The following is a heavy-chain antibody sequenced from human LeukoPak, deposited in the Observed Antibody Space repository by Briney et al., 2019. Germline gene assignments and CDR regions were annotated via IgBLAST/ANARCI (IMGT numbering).Heavy chain of an antibody. Sequence: GASVKVSCKASGYTFTSYDINWVRQATGQGLEWMGWMNPNSGNTGYAQKFQGRVTMTRNTSISTAYMELSSLRSEDTAVYYCARVDTAMAYYYYGMDVWGQGTTDTVSS. CDR3: ARVDTAMAYYYYGMDV. J-gene: IGHJ6*02. D-gene: IGHD5-18*01. CDR1: GYTFTSYD. CDR2: MNPNSGNT. V-gene: IGHV1-8*01.